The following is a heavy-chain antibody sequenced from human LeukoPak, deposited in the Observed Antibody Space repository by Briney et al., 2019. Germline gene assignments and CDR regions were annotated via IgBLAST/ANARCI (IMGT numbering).Heavy chain of an antibody. Sequence: GGSLRLSCAASGFTFSTYWMNWVRQAPGKGLEWVANIKQDGSEKYYVDSVKGRFTISRDNAKNSLYLQVNSLRAEDTAMYYCARARWRFTMIGPHDAFDIWGQGTMATVSS. CDR1: GFTFSTYW. V-gene: IGHV3-7*03. J-gene: IGHJ3*02. CDR3: ARARWRFTMIGPHDAFDI. D-gene: IGHD3-22*01. CDR2: IKQDGSEK.